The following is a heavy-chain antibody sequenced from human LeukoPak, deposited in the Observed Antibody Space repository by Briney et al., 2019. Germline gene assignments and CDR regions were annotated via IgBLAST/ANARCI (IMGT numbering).Heavy chain of an antibody. CDR1: GYTFTGYY. J-gene: IGHJ4*02. CDR2: INPNSGGT. D-gene: IGHD1-26*01. Sequence: ASVKVSCKASGYTFTGYYMHWVRQAPGQGLEWMGRINPNSGGTNYAQKFQGRVTMTRDTSISTAYMELSRLRSDDTAVYYCAREGATPDMAFDYWGQGTLVTVSS. CDR3: AREGATPDMAFDY. V-gene: IGHV1-2*06.